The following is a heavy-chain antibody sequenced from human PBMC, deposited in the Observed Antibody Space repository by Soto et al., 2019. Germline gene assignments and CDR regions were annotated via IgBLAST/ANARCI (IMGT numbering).Heavy chain of an antibody. D-gene: IGHD3-16*01. CDR2: ISYDGKQT. J-gene: IGHJ2*01. CDR3: ARDGWGSNWYFEI. V-gene: IGHV3-30*03. Sequence: PGGSLRLSCAASGFTFTTYGMHWVRQAPGKGLEWVAFISYDGKQTYYADSVKGRFTVSKDKPKRTLYLQMDSLRVDDTAVYYCARDGWGSNWYFEIWGRGTLVTVSS. CDR1: GFTFTTYG.